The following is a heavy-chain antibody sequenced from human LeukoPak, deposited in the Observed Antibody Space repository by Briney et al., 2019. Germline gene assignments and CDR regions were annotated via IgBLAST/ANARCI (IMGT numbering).Heavy chain of an antibody. D-gene: IGHD6-13*01. J-gene: IGHJ5*02. CDR2: INHSGST. V-gene: IGHV4-39*01. CDR1: GGSFSSGTHY. Sequence: SETLSLTCTVSGGSFSSGTHYWSWIRQPPGKGLEWIGEINHSGSTNYNPSLKSRVTISVDTSKNQFSLKLSSVTAADTAVYYCARHEVIAAAGTGWFDPWGQGTLVTVSS. CDR3: ARHEVIAAAGTGWFDP.